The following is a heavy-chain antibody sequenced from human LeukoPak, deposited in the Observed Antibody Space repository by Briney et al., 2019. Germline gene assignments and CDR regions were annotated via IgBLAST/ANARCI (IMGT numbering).Heavy chain of an antibody. CDR2: ISYDGSNK. V-gene: IGHV3-30*18. CDR1: GFTFSSYG. CDR3: AKGQLRYFDPLDY. J-gene: IGHJ4*02. Sequence: GGSLRLSCAASGFTFSSYGMHWVRQAPGKGLEWVAVISYDGSNKYYADSVKGRFTISRDNSKSTLYLQMNSLRAEDTAVYYCAKGQLRYFDPLDYWGQGTLVTVSS. D-gene: IGHD3-9*01.